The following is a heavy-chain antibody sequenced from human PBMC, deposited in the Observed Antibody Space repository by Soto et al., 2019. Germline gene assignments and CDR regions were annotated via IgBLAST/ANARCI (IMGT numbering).Heavy chain of an antibody. V-gene: IGHV3-33*01. D-gene: IGHD2-15*01. CDR3: ARGVVGPVYYYYGMDV. CDR2: IWYDGSNK. CDR1: GFTFSSYG. J-gene: IGHJ6*02. Sequence: SLRLSCAASGFTFSSYGMHWVRQAPGKGLEWVAVIWYDGSNKYYADSVKGRFTISRDNSKNTLYLQMNSLRAEDTAVYYCARGVVGPVYYYYGMDVWGQGTTVTVSS.